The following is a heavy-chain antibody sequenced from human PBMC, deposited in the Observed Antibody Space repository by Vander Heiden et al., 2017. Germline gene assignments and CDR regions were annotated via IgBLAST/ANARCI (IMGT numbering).Heavy chain of an antibody. J-gene: IGHJ3*02. Sequence: GLEWVANIKQDGSGEYYVDSVKGRFTISRDNARNSLYLQVNSLRAEDTAIYFCARGGNVAFDIWGQGTMVTVSS. CDR2: IKQDGSGE. CDR3: ARGGNVAFDI. V-gene: IGHV3-7*01.